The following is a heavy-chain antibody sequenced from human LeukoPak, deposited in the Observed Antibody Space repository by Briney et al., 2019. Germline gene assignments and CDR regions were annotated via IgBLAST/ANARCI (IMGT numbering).Heavy chain of an antibody. CDR2: IYYSGST. CDR1: GGSISSSSYY. CDR3: ARERRDGDYDFDY. Sequence: SETLSLTCTVSGGSISSSSYYWGWIRQPPGKGLEWIGSIYYSGSTYYNPSLKSRVIISVDTSKNQFSLKLSSVTAADTAVYYCARERRDGDYDFDYWGQGTLVTVSS. V-gene: IGHV4-39*07. J-gene: IGHJ4*02. D-gene: IGHD4-17*01.